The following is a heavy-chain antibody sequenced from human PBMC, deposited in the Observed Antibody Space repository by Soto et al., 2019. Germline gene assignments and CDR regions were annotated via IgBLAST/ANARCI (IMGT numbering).Heavy chain of an antibody. Sequence: SETLSLTGTVSGGSISSGGYYWSWIRQHPGKGLEWIGYIYYSGSTYYTPSLKSRVTISVDTSKNQFSLKLSSVTAADTAVYYCAREGRRDCSGGSCYSLGDPDDYGMDVWGQGTTLNVSS. CDR3: AREGRRDCSGGSCYSLGDPDDYGMDV. J-gene: IGHJ6*02. D-gene: IGHD2-15*01. V-gene: IGHV4-31*03. CDR2: IYYSGST. CDR1: GGSISSGGYY.